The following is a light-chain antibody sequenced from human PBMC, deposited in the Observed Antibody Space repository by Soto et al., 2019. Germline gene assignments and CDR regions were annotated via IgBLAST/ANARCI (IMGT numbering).Light chain of an antibody. V-gene: IGKV3-20*01. J-gene: IGKJ3*01. CDR3: QQDGGSPFT. Sequence: EIVLTQSPGTLSLSPGERATLSCRASQSVSVNSLAWYQQKGGQAPRLLIYAASTSATGVPDRFSGTGSGTDFALTISRLETDDSAVYYCQQDGGSPFTFGPGTKVDIK. CDR2: AAS. CDR1: QSVSVNS.